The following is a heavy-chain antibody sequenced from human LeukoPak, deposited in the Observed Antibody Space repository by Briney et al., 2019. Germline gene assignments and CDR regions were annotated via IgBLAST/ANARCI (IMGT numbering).Heavy chain of an antibody. J-gene: IGHJ4*02. D-gene: IGHD2-8*01. CDR2: ISSSNTYI. V-gene: IGHV3-21*01. CDR3: ATGNGGLFDY. Sequence: GGSLRLSCAASGFTFSDYTMNWVRQAPEKGLEWVSSISSSNTYIYYADSVKGRFTISRDNAKNSPYLQMNSLRAEDTAVYYCATGNGGLFDYWGQGTLVTVSS. CDR1: GFTFSDYT.